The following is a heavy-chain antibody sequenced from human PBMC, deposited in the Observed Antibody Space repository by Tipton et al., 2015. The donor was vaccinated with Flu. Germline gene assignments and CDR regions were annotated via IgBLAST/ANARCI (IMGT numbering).Heavy chain of an antibody. CDR2: IYYYGYI. D-gene: IGHD2-2*01. J-gene: IGHJ6*02. CDR3: ARRGGGYQYLYGMDV. V-gene: IGHV4-39*01. Sequence: TLSLTCSVSGGSIVDSSYYWDWIRQPPGKGLEWIGSIYYYGYIYYNPSLKSRVTISVDTSKNQFSLKLSSVTAADTAVYYCARRGGGYQYLYGMDVWGQGTTVSVSS. CDR1: GGSIVDSSYY.